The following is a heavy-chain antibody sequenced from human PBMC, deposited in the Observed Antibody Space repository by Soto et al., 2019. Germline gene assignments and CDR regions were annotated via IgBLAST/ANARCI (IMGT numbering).Heavy chain of an antibody. V-gene: IGHV3-23*01. CDR1: GFTFSNYA. Sequence: EVQLLESGGGLVQPGGSPRLSCAASGFTFSNYAMSWVRQAPGKGLEWVSTIRGSGDSTYYADSVKGRFTISRDNSKNTLNLQMNSLRVEDTAVYYCAKGGGSSYYYYMDVWGKGTTVTVSS. J-gene: IGHJ6*03. CDR2: IRGSGDST. CDR3: AKGGGSSYYYYMDV. D-gene: IGHD2-15*01.